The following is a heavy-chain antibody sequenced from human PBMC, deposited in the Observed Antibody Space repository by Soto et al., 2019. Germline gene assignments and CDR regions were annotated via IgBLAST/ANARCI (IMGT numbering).Heavy chain of an antibody. D-gene: IGHD6-13*01. Sequence: PGGSLRLSCAASGFTFNSYAMSWVRQAPGRGLEWVAGISGSGGTTYYADPVKGRFTISRDNSKNTLYLQMNSLKAEDTAVYYCAREKQQPVPYYYYYYGMDVWGQGTTVTVSS. CDR2: ISGSGGTT. CDR1: GFTFNSYA. V-gene: IGHV3-23*01. J-gene: IGHJ6*02. CDR3: AREKQQPVPYYYYYYGMDV.